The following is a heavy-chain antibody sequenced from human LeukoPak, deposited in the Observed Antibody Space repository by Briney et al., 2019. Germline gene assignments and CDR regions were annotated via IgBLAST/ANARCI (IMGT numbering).Heavy chain of an antibody. J-gene: IGHJ3*01. D-gene: IGHD6-25*01. CDR1: GFTFSSHW. Sequence: GGSLRLSCAASGFTFSSHWMHWVRQAPGEGLVWVSRVNGPGDWTHYADSVRGRFIISRDNAENTVSLQMNNLRAEDTAVYFCAREVFEGQRQSDAFDVWGQGTMVTVSS. CDR2: VNGPGDWT. V-gene: IGHV3-74*01. CDR3: AREVFEGQRQSDAFDV.